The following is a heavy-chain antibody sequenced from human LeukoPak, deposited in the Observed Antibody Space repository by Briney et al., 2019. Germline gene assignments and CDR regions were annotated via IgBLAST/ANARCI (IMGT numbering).Heavy chain of an antibody. Sequence: GGSLRLSCAASGFTFSSYAMSWVRQAPGKGLEWVSAISGSGGSTYYADSWKGRFTISRDNSKKTLYLQMNSMRAEDTAVYYCAKQTSWYFDYWGQGTLVTVSS. CDR3: AKQTSWYFDY. J-gene: IGHJ4*02. D-gene: IGHD2-2*01. V-gene: IGHV3-23*01. CDR2: ISGSGGST. CDR1: GFTFSSYA.